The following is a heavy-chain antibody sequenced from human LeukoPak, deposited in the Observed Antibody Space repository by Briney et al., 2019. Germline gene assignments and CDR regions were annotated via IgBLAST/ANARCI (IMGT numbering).Heavy chain of an antibody. J-gene: IGHJ4*02. Sequence: PGGSLRLSCVASGFAFRTYGMHWVRQAPGKGLERVAHIWFDGVNKHYGDSVKGRFTISRDNSQNTLYLQMNSLRAEDTAVYYCARDVQWLIDYWGQGTLVTVSS. V-gene: IGHV3-33*01. D-gene: IGHD6-19*01. CDR1: GFAFRTYG. CDR2: IWFDGVNK. CDR3: ARDVQWLIDY.